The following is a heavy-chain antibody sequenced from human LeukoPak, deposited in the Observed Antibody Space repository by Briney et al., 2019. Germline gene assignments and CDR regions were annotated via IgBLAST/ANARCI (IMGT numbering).Heavy chain of an antibody. D-gene: IGHD6-13*01. Sequence: SETLSLTCTVSGGSISSTSYYWSWIRQPPGKGLEWIGSISYSGNTYYNPSLKSRVTISVDTSKDQFSLKLSSVTAADTAVYYCARQGFSTYRFDPWGQGTLVTVSS. J-gene: IGHJ5*02. V-gene: IGHV4-39*01. CDR2: ISYSGNT. CDR1: GGSISSTSYY. CDR3: ARQGFSTYRFDP.